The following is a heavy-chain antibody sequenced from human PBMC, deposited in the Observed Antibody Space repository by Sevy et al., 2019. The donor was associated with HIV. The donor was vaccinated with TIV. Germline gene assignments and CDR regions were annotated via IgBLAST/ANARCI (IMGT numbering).Heavy chain of an antibody. CDR3: AITKDYYEGSGSPIDY. CDR1: GYTLTEFS. CDR2: FDPEDGET. V-gene: IGHV1-24*01. J-gene: IGHJ4*02. D-gene: IGHD3-22*01. Sequence: ASVKVSCQVSGYTLTEFSMHWVRQTPGKGLEWMATFDPEDGETVYAQKFQGRVTMAEDTSTDTAYMELSSLGSEDTAVYYCAITKDYYEGSGSPIDYWGQGTLVTVSS.